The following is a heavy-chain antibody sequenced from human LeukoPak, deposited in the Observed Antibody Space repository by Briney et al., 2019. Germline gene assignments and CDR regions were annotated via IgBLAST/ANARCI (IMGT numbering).Heavy chain of an antibody. D-gene: IGHD5-24*01. CDR2: IYNTGSA. V-gene: IGHV4-4*07. J-gene: IGHJ5*02. CDR1: GVSISSHY. Sequence: SSETLSLTCSVSGVSISSHYWAWIRQPAGKGLEWIDRIYNTGSANYNPSLKSRVTISVDKSKNQFSLKLSSVTAADTAVYYCARDPGEKAFDPWGQGTLVTVSS. CDR3: ARDPGEKAFDP.